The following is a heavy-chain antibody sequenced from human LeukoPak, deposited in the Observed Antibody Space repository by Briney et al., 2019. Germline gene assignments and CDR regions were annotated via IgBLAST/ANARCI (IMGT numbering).Heavy chain of an antibody. D-gene: IGHD1-26*01. CDR2: IYYSGNT. Sequence: SETLSLTCTVSGVSISSSNSYWGWIRQPPGKGLEWIGSIYYSGNTYYNASLKGQVSISIDTSKNQFSLKLTSVTAADMAVYFCARQFLVGSTFHAFDLWGQGTRVTVSS. J-gene: IGHJ3*01. CDR3: ARQFLVGSTFHAFDL. CDR1: GVSISSSNSY. V-gene: IGHV4-39*01.